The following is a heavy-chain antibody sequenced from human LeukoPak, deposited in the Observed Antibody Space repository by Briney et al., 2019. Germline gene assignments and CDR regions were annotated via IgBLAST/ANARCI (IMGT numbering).Heavy chain of an antibody. CDR2: IRSKANSYAT. D-gene: IGHD2-8*01. CDR3: TSRAFNVGGDY. V-gene: IGHV3-73*01. CDR1: GFTFSGSA. Sequence: GRSLRLSCAASGFTFSGSAMHWVRQASGKGLEWVGRIRSKANSYATAYAASVKGRFTISRDDSKNTAYLQMNSLKTEGTAVYYCTSRAFNVGGDYWGQGTLVTVSS. J-gene: IGHJ4*02.